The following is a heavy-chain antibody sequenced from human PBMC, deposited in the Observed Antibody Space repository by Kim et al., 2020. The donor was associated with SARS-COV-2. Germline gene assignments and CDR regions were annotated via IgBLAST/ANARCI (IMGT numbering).Heavy chain of an antibody. Sequence: YYADSVKGRFTISRDNAKNSLYLQMNSLRAEDTAVYYCARDIAEEAFDIWGQGTMVTVSS. V-gene: IGHV3-48*03. D-gene: IGHD6-13*01. J-gene: IGHJ3*02. CDR3: ARDIAEEAFDI.